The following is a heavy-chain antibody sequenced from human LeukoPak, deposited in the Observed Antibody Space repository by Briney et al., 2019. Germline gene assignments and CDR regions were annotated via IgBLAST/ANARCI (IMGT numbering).Heavy chain of an antibody. CDR1: GFTFRNYG. CDR3: AHGSMYQLDY. D-gene: IGHD2-2*01. Sequence: GGSLRLSCAASGFTFRNYGMSWVRQAPGKGLEWVSGIIGGAGGTYYADSVKGRFTIPRDNAKNTLYLQMNSLRAEDTAVYYCAHGSMYQLDYWGQGTLVTVSS. J-gene: IGHJ4*02. CDR2: IIGGAGGT. V-gene: IGHV3-23*01.